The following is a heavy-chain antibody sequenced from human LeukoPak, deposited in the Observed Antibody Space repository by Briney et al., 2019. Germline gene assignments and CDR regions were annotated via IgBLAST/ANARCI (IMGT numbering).Heavy chain of an antibody. CDR1: GYTFTSYR. Sequence: ASVTVSCKASGYTFTSYRISWVRQAPGQGLEWMGWISAYNGNTNYAQKFQDRVTMTTDTSTNTAYMELRSLRSDDTAVYYCAASGWSKPYYFDYWGQGTLVTVSS. CDR2: ISAYNGNT. CDR3: AASGWSKPYYFDY. D-gene: IGHD6-19*01. V-gene: IGHV1-18*01. J-gene: IGHJ4*02.